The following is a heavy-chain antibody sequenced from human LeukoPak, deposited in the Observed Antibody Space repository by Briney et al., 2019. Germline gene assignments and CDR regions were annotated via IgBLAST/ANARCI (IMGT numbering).Heavy chain of an antibody. CDR3: ASDLTSGIAAAGNAWFDP. Sequence: GGSLGLSCAASGFTFSSYWMHWVRQAPGKGLVWVSRINSDGSSTSYADSVKGRFTISRDNAKNTLYLQMNSLRAEDTAVYYCASDLTSGIAAAGNAWFDPWGQGTLVTVSS. V-gene: IGHV3-74*01. CDR2: INSDGSST. J-gene: IGHJ5*02. D-gene: IGHD6-13*01. CDR1: GFTFSSYW.